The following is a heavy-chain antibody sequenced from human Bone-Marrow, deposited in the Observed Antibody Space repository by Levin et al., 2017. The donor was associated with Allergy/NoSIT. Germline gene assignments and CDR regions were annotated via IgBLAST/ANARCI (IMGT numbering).Heavy chain of an antibody. CDR1: GYNLTNYW. V-gene: IGHV5-51*01. J-gene: IGHJ3*01. CDR3: ARRRGRDGYRDAFDF. D-gene: IGHD5-24*01. Sequence: KVSCKASGYNLTNYWIGWVRQMPGKGRQWMGIIYPGDSYTRYSPSFQGQVTNSVDTSISTAYLQWSSLKASDSAMYYCARRRGRDGYRDAFDFWGQGTVVTVSS. CDR2: IYPGDSYT.